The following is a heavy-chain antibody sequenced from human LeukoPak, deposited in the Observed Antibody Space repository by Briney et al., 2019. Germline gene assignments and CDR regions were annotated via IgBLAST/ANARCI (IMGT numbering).Heavy chain of an antibody. Sequence: GGSLRLSCAASGFTLSSYGLSWVRQAPGKGLEWVSAISGSGSSTHYADSVKGRFTISRDNFKNTVDLQVSGLKEEDTAVYYCARDWGQRGVGATLANWGQGTLVIVSS. J-gene: IGHJ4*02. V-gene: IGHV3-23*01. CDR3: ARDWGQRGVGATLAN. CDR1: GFTLSSYG. CDR2: ISGSGSST. D-gene: IGHD1-26*01.